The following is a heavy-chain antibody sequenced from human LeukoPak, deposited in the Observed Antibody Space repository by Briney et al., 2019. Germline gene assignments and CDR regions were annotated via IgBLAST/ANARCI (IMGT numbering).Heavy chain of an antibody. CDR3: ARGFYGDHTFDY. Sequence: GASVKVSCKASGYTFTCYYMHWVRQAPGQGLEWMGWINPNSGGTNYSQKFQGWVTMTRDTSISKAYMELSRLRAEDTALYYCARGFYGDHTFDYWGQGTLVTVSS. V-gene: IGHV1-2*04. D-gene: IGHD4-17*01. J-gene: IGHJ4*02. CDR2: INPNSGGT. CDR1: GYTFTCYY.